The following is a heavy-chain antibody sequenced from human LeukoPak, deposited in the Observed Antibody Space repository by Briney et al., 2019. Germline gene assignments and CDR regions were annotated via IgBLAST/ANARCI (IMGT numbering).Heavy chain of an antibody. CDR3: ARDLPSGGWYYYFDY. V-gene: IGHV1-18*01. J-gene: IGHJ4*02. Sequence: ASVKLSCKASGYTFTSYGISWGRHAPGQGLELMGWISAYNGNTNYAQKLQGRVSMTTDTSTSTAYMELRSLRSDDTAVYYCARDLPSGGWYYYFDYWGQGTLVTVSS. D-gene: IGHD6-19*01. CDR2: ISAYNGNT. CDR1: GYTFTSYG.